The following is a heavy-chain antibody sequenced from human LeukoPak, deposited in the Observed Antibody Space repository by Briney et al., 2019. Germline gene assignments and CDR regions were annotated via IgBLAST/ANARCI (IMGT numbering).Heavy chain of an antibody. D-gene: IGHD4-17*01. V-gene: IGHV3-7*01. CDR1: GFTFSSYW. J-gene: IGHJ4*02. CDR2: IKQDGSEK. CDR3: ARQDYGDYGYFDY. Sequence: GGSLRLSCAASGFTFSSYWMSWARQAPGKGLEWVANIKQDGSEKYYVDPVKGRFTISRDNAKNSLYLQMNSLRAEDTAVYYCARQDYGDYGYFDYWGQGTLVTVSS.